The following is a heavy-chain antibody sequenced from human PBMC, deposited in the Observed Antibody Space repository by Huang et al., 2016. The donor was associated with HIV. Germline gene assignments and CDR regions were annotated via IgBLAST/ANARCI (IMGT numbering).Heavy chain of an antibody. D-gene: IGHD6-13*01. CDR1: EFTFSDYA. CDR3: AKEIAVPGSRWFDP. V-gene: IGHV3-30*18. CDR2: ISDYGKYK. J-gene: IGHJ5*02. Sequence: QVQLVESGGGVVQPGRSLRLSCAASEFTFSDYAMHGVRKAPGKGLEWLAVISDYGKYKNHADSVKGRFTISRDNSKNTLYLEMNSLRAEDTAVYFCAKEIAVPGSRWFDPWGQGTLVTVSS.